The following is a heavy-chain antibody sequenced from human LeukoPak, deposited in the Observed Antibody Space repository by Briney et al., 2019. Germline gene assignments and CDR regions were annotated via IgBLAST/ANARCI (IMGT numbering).Heavy chain of an antibody. CDR3: AKHPPPSCSTISSREANDY. V-gene: IGHV3-30*02. CDR1: GFTFSSYG. CDR2: IRYDGSNK. Sequence: PGGSLRLSCAAHGFTFSSYGMHWVPQAPGKGLEWVAFIRYDGSNKYYVDSVKGRFTISRDNSKNTLYLQMNSLRPEDTAVYYCAKHPPPSCSTISSREANDYWGQGTLVTVSS. D-gene: IGHD2-2*01. J-gene: IGHJ4*02.